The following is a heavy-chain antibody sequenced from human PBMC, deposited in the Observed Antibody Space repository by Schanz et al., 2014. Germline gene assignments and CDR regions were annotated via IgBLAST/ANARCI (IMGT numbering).Heavy chain of an antibody. D-gene: IGHD1-26*01. CDR2: ISYSGST. Sequence: QVQLQESGPGLVKPSQTLSLTCTVSGASISSGGYYWDWIRLLPGKGLEWIGYISYSGSTSFNPSLKSRLTMSVDTSKNQFSLNLNSLTAADTAVYYCARVPEPGWFDPWGQGTLVNVSS. V-gene: IGHV4-31*03. CDR1: GASISSGGYY. CDR3: ARVPEPGWFDP. J-gene: IGHJ5*02.